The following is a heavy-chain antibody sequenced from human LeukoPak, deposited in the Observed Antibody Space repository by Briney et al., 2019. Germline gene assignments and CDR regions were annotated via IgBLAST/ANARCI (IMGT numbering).Heavy chain of an antibody. D-gene: IGHD6-19*01. J-gene: IGHJ4*02. Sequence: GGSLRLSCAASGFTFSSYGMHWVRQAPGKGLEWVAVISYDGSNKYYADSVKGRFTISRDDSKDTLYLQMNSLRAEDTAVYYCAKGIAVAAYWDYFDYWGQGTLVTVSS. CDR3: AKGIAVAAYWDYFDY. CDR2: ISYDGSNK. V-gene: IGHV3-30*18. CDR1: GFTFSSYG.